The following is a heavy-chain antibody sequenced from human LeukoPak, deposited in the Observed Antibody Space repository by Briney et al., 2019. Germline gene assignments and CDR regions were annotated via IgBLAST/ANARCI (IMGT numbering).Heavy chain of an antibody. CDR2: IYYSGST. V-gene: IGHV4-59*08. CDR1: GGSISSYY. D-gene: IGHD3-10*01. J-gene: IGHJ4*02. CDR3: ARHFRFIGFGELLAFDT. Sequence: SGTLSLTCTVSGGSISSYYWNWIRQPPGKGLEWIGYIYYSGSTNYNPSLKSRVTISVDTSKNQFSLNLNSMTAADSGVYYCARHFRFIGFGELLAFDTWGQGTRVIVSS.